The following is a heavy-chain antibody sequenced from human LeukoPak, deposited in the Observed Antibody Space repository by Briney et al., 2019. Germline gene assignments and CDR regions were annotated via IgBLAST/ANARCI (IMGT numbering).Heavy chain of an antibody. CDR1: GGTFSIYA. CDR3: ARAREKYYDILTGYYTFDY. V-gene: IGHV1-69*05. J-gene: IGHJ4*02. D-gene: IGHD3-9*01. Sequence: ASVKVSCKTSGGTFSIYAITWVRQSPGQGLEWLGEIVPVSGAAEYPQKFQGRVTLTTDASTRTACMELNSLRSEDTAVYYCARAREKYYDILTGYYTFDYWGQGTRVTVTS. CDR2: IVPVSGAA.